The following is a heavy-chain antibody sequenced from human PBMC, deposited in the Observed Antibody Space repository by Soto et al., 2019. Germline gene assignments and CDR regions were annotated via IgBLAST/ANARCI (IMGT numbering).Heavy chain of an antibody. CDR2: IYPGDSDT. Sequence: GESLKISCKCSGYSFTSYWIGWVRQMPGKGLEWMGIIYPGDSDTRYSPSFQGQVTISADKSISTAYLQWSSLKASDTAMYYCARRGAVAPGGNAFDIWGQGTMVTVSS. D-gene: IGHD6-13*01. V-gene: IGHV5-51*01. CDR3: ARRGAVAPGGNAFDI. J-gene: IGHJ3*02. CDR1: GYSFTSYW.